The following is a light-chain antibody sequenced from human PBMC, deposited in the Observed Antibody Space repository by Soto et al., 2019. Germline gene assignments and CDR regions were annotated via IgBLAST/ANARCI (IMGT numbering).Light chain of an antibody. CDR3: QQRSPF. V-gene: IGKV3-11*01. CDR1: QSVSSY. J-gene: IGKJ4*01. CDR2: DAS. Sequence: EIVLTQSPATLSLSPGERATLSCRASQSVSSYLAWYQQKPGQAPRLLIYDASNRATGIPARFSGSGSGTDFTLTISSLEPEDFAVYYCQQRSPFFGGGTKVEIK.